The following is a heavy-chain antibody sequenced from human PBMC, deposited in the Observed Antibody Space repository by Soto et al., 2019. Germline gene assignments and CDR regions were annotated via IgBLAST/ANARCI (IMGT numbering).Heavy chain of an antibody. CDR3: ATLNSFGSDY. CDR1: GFTFSNFW. D-gene: IGHD5-18*01. CDR2: IYSDGSGT. V-gene: IGHV3-74*03. J-gene: IGHJ4*02. Sequence: GGSLRLSCAASGFTFSNFWMHWVRQAPGKGLVWVSRIYSDGSGTMYADSVKGRFTISRDNAKSTLYLQMNSLRPEDTAVYYCATLNSFGSDYWGRGTLVTVSS.